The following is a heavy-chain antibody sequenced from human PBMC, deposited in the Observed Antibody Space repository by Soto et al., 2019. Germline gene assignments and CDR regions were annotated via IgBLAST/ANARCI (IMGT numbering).Heavy chain of an antibody. CDR1: GFTFSGSW. D-gene: IGHD3-10*01. J-gene: IGHJ4*02. CDR2: INGDGSGT. Sequence: EVQLVESGGGLVHPGGSLRLSCAASGFTFSGSWMHWVRQAPGKGLVWVSRINGDGSGTSYADFVKGRFTISRDDAKNTLFLQMNGLRAEDTAVYYCARGIFGSGTANDYWGQGTLVTVSS. V-gene: IGHV3-74*01. CDR3: ARGIFGSGTANDY.